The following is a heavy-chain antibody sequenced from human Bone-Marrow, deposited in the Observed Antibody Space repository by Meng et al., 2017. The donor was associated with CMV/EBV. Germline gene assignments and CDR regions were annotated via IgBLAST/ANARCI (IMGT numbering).Heavy chain of an antibody. CDR1: GYSISSGYY. Sequence: GSLRLSCTVSGYSISSGYYWGWIRQPPGKGLEWIGSIYHSGSTYYNPSLKSRVTISVDTSKNQFSLKLSSVTAADTAVYYCARNNLVLRFLEWLPRANYGMDVWGQGTTVTVSS. J-gene: IGHJ6*02. CDR2: IYHSGST. D-gene: IGHD3-3*01. CDR3: ARNNLVLRFLEWLPRANYGMDV. V-gene: IGHV4-38-2*02.